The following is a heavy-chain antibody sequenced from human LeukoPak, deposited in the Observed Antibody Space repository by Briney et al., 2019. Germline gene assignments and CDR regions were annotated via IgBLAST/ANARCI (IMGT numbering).Heavy chain of an antibody. CDR3: ARSGSTGYSLDY. V-gene: IGHV1-2*02. CDR2: IDPNSGDT. D-gene: IGHD3-22*01. J-gene: IGHJ4*02. CDR1: GYSFTGYF. Sequence: PGASVKVSCKASGYSFTGYFIHWVRQAPGQGLEWMGCIDPNSGDTKYAQKFQGRVSMPRDTSTRTAYMELSRLRYDDTAVYFCARSGSTGYSLDYWGQGTLVTVSS.